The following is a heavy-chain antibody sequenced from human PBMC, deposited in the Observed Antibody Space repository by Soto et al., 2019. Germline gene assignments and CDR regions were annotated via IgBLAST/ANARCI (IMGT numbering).Heavy chain of an antibody. Sequence: PSETLSLTCTVSGGSIISSTHYWGWIRQPPGKGLEWIGTIYYSGGTYYSPSLKSRVTISVDTSKNQFSLKLTSVTAADTAVYYCASQLGVVVVAAATRSGWFDPWGQGTLVTVSS. D-gene: IGHD2-15*01. CDR2: IYYSGGT. J-gene: IGHJ5*02. CDR3: ASQLGVVVVAAATRSGWFDP. V-gene: IGHV4-39*01. CDR1: GGSIISSTHY.